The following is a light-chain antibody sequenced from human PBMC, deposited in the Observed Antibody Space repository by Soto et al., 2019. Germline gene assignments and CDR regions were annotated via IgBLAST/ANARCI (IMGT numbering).Light chain of an antibody. CDR2: DAS. Sequence: DIQMTQSPATLFASVGDTVTITCRASQSLSRSLAWYQQKPGKAPKVLISDASNLESGVPSRFGGSGSGAEFTLNITSLQPDDFATYYCQQYVSYSPWTFGRGTKVEMK. J-gene: IGKJ1*01. V-gene: IGKV1-5*01. CDR1: QSLSRS. CDR3: QQYVSYSPWT.